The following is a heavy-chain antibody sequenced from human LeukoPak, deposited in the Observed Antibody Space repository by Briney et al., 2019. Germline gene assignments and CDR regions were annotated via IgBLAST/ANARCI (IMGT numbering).Heavy chain of an antibody. V-gene: IGHV1-18*01. Sequence: ASVKVSCKPSGYSFPSYGIIWVGQDPRQRLEWIGWSSAYTGNRNYAQKLQGRVTMSTDTSTSTAYIEIRSLRSHHTALYYCARGGHVWDSSTWYNDCGQGTLVTVSS. D-gene: IGHD6-13*01. CDR1: GYSFPSYG. CDR2: SSAYTGNR. J-gene: IGHJ1*01. CDR3: ARGGHVWDSSTWYND.